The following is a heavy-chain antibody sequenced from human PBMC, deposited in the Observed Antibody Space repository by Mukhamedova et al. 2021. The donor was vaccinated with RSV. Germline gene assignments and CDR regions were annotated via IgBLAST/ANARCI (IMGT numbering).Heavy chain of an antibody. D-gene: IGHD1-26*01. J-gene: IGHJ4*02. V-gene: IGHV3-23*03. CDR3: SITGVGATNGFDY. Sequence: VIYSGGSSTYYADSVKGRFTISRDNSKNTLYLQMNSLRAEDTAVYYCSITGVGATNGFDYWGQGTLVTVSS. CDR2: IYSGGSST.